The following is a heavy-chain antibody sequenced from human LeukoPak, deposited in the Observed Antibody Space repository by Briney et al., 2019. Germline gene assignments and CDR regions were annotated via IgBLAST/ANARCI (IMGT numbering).Heavy chain of an antibody. J-gene: IGHJ4*02. Sequence: GGSLRLSCAASGFTFSSYAMSWVRQAPGKGLEWVSAISGSGGSTYYADSVKGRFTISRDNSKNTLYLQMNSLRAEDTAVYYCAKDTIKWGSHRYFDYWGQGTLVTVSS. CDR1: GFTFSSYA. D-gene: IGHD3-16*02. CDR2: ISGSGGST. V-gene: IGHV3-23*01. CDR3: AKDTIKWGSHRYFDY.